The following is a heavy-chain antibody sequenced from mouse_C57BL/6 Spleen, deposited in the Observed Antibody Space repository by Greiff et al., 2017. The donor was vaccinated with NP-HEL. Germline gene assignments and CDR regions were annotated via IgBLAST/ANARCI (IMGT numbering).Heavy chain of an antibody. CDR3: ARSRVYYGRDYYAMGD. V-gene: IGHV1-53*01. D-gene: IGHD1-1*01. Sequence: QVQLQQPGTELVKPGASVKLSCKASGYTFTSYCMHWVKQRPGQGLEWIGNINPSSGGTNYNEKFKSQATLTADKSSSTAYMQLSRLTSEDSAVYYCARSRVYYGRDYYAMGDWGKGTSVTVST. CDR1: GYTFTSYC. J-gene: IGHJ4*01. CDR2: INPSSGGT.